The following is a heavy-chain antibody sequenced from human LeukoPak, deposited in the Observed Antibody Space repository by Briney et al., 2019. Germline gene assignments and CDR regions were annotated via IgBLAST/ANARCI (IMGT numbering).Heavy chain of an antibody. CDR1: GYTFTSYD. Sequence: ASVKVSCKASGYTFTSYDIDCVRQATGQGLDWMGWMNPNSGNTGYAQKFQGRVTMTRNTSISTAYMELSSLRSEDTAVYYCARGAGVVVPAAMGYYYGMDVWGQGTTVTVSS. CDR2: MNPNSGNT. D-gene: IGHD2-2*01. V-gene: IGHV1-8*01. CDR3: ARGAGVVVPAAMGYYYGMDV. J-gene: IGHJ6*02.